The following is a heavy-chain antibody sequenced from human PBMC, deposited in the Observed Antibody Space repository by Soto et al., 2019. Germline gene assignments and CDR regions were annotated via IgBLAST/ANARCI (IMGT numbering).Heavy chain of an antibody. CDR1: GGTFSSYA. V-gene: IGHV1-69*19. Sequence: QVQLVQSGAEVKKPGSSVKVSCKASGGTFSSYAISWVRQAPGQGLEWMGGIIPIFGTANSAQKFQGRVTLTEDASTSTAYIELSSLRSDDTAVYYCATDPNIASAVTFAYLYYGMDVWGQGTTFTFSS. CDR3: ATDPNIASAVTFAYLYYGMDV. CDR2: IIPIFGTA. D-gene: IGHD6-13*01. J-gene: IGHJ6*02.